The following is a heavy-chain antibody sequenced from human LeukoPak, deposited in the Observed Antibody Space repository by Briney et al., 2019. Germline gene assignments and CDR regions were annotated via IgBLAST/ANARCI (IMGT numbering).Heavy chain of an antibody. V-gene: IGHV4-59*08. CDR2: IYYTGSI. D-gene: IGHD1-1*01. Sequence: PSETLSLTCTVSGGSFSTYYWTWIRQPPGRGLGWLLYIYYTGSISYNPSLGSRVTISIDTSKNTFSLKLTSVTVADTAVYFCARWNLDLAYDIWGQGTMVTVSS. CDR3: ARWNLDLAYDI. CDR1: GGSFSTYY. J-gene: IGHJ3*02.